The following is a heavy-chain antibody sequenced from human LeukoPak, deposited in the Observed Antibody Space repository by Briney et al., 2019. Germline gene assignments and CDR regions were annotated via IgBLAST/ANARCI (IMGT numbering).Heavy chain of an antibody. CDR2: ISWNSGSI. CDR1: GFTFDDYA. Sequence: GGSLRLSCAASGFTFDDYAMHWVRQAPGKGLEWVSGISWNSGSIGYADSVKGRFTISRDNAKNSLYLQMNSLKNEDTAVYYCARVRYYDTTGYYSNHIDYWGQGTLVTVSS. D-gene: IGHD3-22*01. CDR3: ARVRYYDTTGYYSNHIDY. J-gene: IGHJ4*02. V-gene: IGHV3-9*01.